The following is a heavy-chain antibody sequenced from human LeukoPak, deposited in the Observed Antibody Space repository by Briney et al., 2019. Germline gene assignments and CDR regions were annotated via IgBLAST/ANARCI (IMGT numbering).Heavy chain of an antibody. Sequence: SETLSLTCTVSGGSISSYYWGWIRQPPGKGLEWIGSIYYSGSTYYNPSLKSRVTISVDTSKNQFSLKLSSVTAADTAVYYCARQGWIAARDYWGQGTLVTVSS. D-gene: IGHD6-6*01. CDR3: ARQGWIAARDY. CDR1: GGSISSYY. J-gene: IGHJ4*02. CDR2: IYYSGST. V-gene: IGHV4-39*01.